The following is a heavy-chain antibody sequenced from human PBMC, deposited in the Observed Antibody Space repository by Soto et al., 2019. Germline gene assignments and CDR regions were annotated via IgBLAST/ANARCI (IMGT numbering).Heavy chain of an antibody. CDR1: GFTFSTYS. CDR2: ISRSSSYI. V-gene: IGHV3-21*01. CDR3: ARGTTIFGVVIIEYNYMDV. D-gene: IGHD3-3*01. J-gene: IGHJ6*03. Sequence: GGSLRLSCAASGFTFSTYSMNWVRQAPGKGLEWVSSISRSSSYIYYPDSVKGRFTISRDNAKNSLYLQMNSLRAEDTAVYYCARGTTIFGVVIIEYNYMDVWGKGTTVTVSS.